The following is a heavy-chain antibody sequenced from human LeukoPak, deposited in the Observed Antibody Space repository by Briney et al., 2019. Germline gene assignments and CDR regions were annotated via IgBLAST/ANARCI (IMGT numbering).Heavy chain of an antibody. J-gene: IGHJ4*02. D-gene: IGHD2-2*01. CDR2: ISYDGSNK. CDR3: AKEILYCSSTSCYAVFDY. Sequence: SCKASGYTFTGYYMHWVRQAPGKGLEWVAVISYDGSNKYYADSVKGRFTISRDNSKNTLYLQMNSLRAEDTAVYYCAKEILYCSSTSCYAVFDYWGQGTLVTVSS. V-gene: IGHV3-30*18. CDR1: GYTFTGYY.